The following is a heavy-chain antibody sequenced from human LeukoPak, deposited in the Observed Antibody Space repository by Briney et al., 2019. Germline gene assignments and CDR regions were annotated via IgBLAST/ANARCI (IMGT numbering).Heavy chain of an antibody. Sequence: GGSLRLSCAASGFTFSRYWMSWVRQAPGKGLEWVANIKQDGSEKYYVDSVKGRFTISRYNAKNSLYLQMNSLRAEDTAVYYCSRDGYSGWQKEYWGQGTLVTVSS. CDR3: SRDGYSGWQKEY. V-gene: IGHV3-7*01. CDR2: IKQDGSEK. D-gene: IGHD5-12*01. CDR1: GFTFSRYW. J-gene: IGHJ4*02.